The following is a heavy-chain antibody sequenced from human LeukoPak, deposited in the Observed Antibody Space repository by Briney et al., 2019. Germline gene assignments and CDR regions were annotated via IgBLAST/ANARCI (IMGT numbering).Heavy chain of an antibody. J-gene: IGHJ4*02. CDR3: ARHSLFGGSYSDFDY. V-gene: IGHV4-59*08. CDR2: IHYSGST. CDR1: GGSISSYY. D-gene: IGHD1-26*01. Sequence: SETLSLTCTVSGGSISSYYWSWIRQPPGKGLEWIGSIHYSGSTNYNPSLKSRITVSVDMSKNQFSLKLSSVTAADTAVYYRARHSLFGGSYSDFDYWGQGTLVTVPS.